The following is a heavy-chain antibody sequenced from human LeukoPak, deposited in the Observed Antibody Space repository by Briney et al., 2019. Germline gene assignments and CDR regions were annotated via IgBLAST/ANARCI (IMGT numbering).Heavy chain of an antibody. CDR3: ARGATSYYDANFRGWFDP. CDR1: GYTFTNYG. D-gene: IGHD3-22*01. J-gene: IGHJ5*02. CDR2: ISRSNGNR. Sequence: GASVKVSCKTSGYTFTNYGVTWLRHAPGQGLEWRGWISRSNGNRNYAQKFQGSVSMNTDTSTRTAYMEMRSLRFDDTAVYYCARGATSYYDANFRGWFDPWGQGTLVTVSS. V-gene: IGHV1-18*01.